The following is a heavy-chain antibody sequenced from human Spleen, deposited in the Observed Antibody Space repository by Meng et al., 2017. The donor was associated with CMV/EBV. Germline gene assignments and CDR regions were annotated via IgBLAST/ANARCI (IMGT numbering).Heavy chain of an antibody. CDR2: ISSSGRAV. V-gene: IGHV3-48*04. J-gene: IGHJ4*02. CDR3: ARGGMAMTLDY. D-gene: IGHD2-21*02. Sequence: GESLKISCTASGFTFSSYTMNWVRQPPGKGLEWVSYISSSGRAVHYADSLRGRFTVSRDNAKNSLYLQMNSLRAEDTAVYYCARGGMAMTLDYWGQGTLVTVSS. CDR1: GFTFSSYT.